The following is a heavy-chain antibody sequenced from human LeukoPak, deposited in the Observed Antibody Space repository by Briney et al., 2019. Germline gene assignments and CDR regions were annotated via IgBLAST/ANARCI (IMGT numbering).Heavy chain of an antibody. CDR3: VRDPYDSSGYYDY. D-gene: IGHD3-22*01. J-gene: IGHJ4*02. Sequence: GGSLRLSCAASGFTVSSNYMSWVRQAPGKGLEWVSVIYSGGRTYYADSVKGRFTISRDNSKNTLYLQMNSLRAEDTAVYYCVRDPYDSSGYYDYWGQGTLVTVSS. V-gene: IGHV3-66*01. CDR2: IYSGGRT. CDR1: GFTVSSNY.